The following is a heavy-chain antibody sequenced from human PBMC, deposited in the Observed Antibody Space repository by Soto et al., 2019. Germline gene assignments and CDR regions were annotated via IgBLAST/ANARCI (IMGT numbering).Heavy chain of an antibody. Sequence: VGSLRLSCSASGFTFSSYAMHWVRQAPGKGLEYVSAISSNGGSTYYADSVKGRFTISRDNSKNTLYLQMSSLRAEDTAVYYCVKDSWDSSGYFDYWGQGTLVTVSS. CDR1: GFTFSSYA. D-gene: IGHD3-22*01. CDR3: VKDSWDSSGYFDY. CDR2: ISSNGGST. V-gene: IGHV3-64D*06. J-gene: IGHJ4*02.